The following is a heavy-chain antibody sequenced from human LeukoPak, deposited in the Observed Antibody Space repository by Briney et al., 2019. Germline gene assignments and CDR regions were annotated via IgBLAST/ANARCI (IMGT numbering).Heavy chain of an antibody. CDR3: ARGAASWSTYYYDSSGYLPDY. CDR2: IDPSDSHI. CDR1: GYSFTSYW. Sequence: GESLRISCKGSGYSFTSYWISWVRQMPVKGLEWMGRIDPSDSHINYSPSFQGHVTISTDKSISTAYLQWSSLQASDTAMYFCARGAASWSTYYYDSSGYLPDYWGQGTLVTVSS. J-gene: IGHJ4*02. D-gene: IGHD3-22*01. V-gene: IGHV5-10-1*01.